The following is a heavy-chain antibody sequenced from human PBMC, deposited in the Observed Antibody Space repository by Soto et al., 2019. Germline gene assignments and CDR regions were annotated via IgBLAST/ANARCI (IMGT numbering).Heavy chain of an antibody. CDR1: GGSISSGDYY. CDR2: IYYSGST. V-gene: IGHV4-30-4*01. Sequence: SETLSLTCTVSGGSISSGDYYWSWIRQPPGKGLEWIGYIYYSGSTYYNPSLKSRVTISVDTSKNQFSLKLSSVTAADTAVYYCARDGRYFDWLFRLGHADYYYYGMDVWGQGTTVTVSS. CDR3: ARDGRYFDWLFRLGHADYYYYGMDV. J-gene: IGHJ6*02. D-gene: IGHD3-9*01.